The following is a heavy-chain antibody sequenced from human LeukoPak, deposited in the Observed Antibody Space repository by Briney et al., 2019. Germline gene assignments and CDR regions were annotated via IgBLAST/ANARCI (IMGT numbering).Heavy chain of an antibody. CDR2: ISGNGGST. CDR3: AKDSHTLPVAGNFDY. Sequence: GGSLRLSCAASGFTFSSYAMSWVRQAPGKGLEWVSAISGNGGSTYYADSVKGRFTISRDNSKNTLYLQMNSLRAEDTAVYYCAKDSHTLPVAGNFDYWGQGTLVTVSS. CDR1: GFTFSSYA. J-gene: IGHJ4*02. D-gene: IGHD6-19*01. V-gene: IGHV3-23*01.